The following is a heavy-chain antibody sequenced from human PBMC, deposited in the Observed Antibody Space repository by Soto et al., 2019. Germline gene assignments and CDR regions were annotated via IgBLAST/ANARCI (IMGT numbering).Heavy chain of an antibody. J-gene: IGHJ3*02. V-gene: IGHV4-59*11. CDR3: ASSTSEFFGGAFDI. CDR2: IYYSGST. Sequence: SDTLSLTCTVSGGSISSHYWSWIRPPPGKGLEWIGYIYYSGSTNYNPSLKSRVTISVDTSKDQFSLKLSSVTAADTAVYYCASSTSEFFGGAFDIWGQGTMVTVS. D-gene: IGHD2-2*01. CDR1: GGSISSHY.